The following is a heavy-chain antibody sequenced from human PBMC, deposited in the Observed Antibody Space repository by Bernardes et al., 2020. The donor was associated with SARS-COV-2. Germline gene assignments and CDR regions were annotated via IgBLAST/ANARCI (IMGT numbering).Heavy chain of an antibody. CDR2: INPNTDDT. V-gene: IGHV1-2*02. J-gene: IGHJ3*02. CDR3: ASTLGAALPAAPKADAFDI. Sequence: ASVKVSCKASGYTFTGYYIHWLRQAPGQGLEWMGWINPNTDDTNYAQKFQGRVTMTRDTSISTAYMDLSRLKFDDTAVYYCASTLGAALPAAPKADAFDIWGQGTRVTVSS. CDR1: GYTFTGYY. D-gene: IGHD2-2*01.